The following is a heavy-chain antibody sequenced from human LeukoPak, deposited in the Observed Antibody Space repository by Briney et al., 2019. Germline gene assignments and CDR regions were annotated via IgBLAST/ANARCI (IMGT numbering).Heavy chain of an antibody. V-gene: IGHV3-48*01. J-gene: IGHJ4*02. Sequence: GGSLRLSCAASGFTFSSYSMNWVRQAPGKGLEWVSYISSSSSTIYYADSVKGRFTISRDNAKNSLYLQMNSLRAEDTAVYYCARDRGYYYGSGSYYNPYYFDYWGQGTLVTVSS. D-gene: IGHD3-10*01. CDR3: ARDRGYYYGSGSYYNPYYFDY. CDR1: GFTFSSYS. CDR2: ISSSSSTI.